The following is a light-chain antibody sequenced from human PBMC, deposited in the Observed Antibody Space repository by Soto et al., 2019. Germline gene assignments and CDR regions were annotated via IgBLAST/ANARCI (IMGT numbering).Light chain of an antibody. V-gene: IGLV1-40*01. CDR2: GNS. J-gene: IGLJ1*01. CDR3: QSDDSSLRGSNV. Sequence: QSVLTQPPSVSGAPGQRVTISCTGSSPNIGAGYDVHWYQQLPGTAPKLLIYGNSNRPSGVPDRFSGSKSGTSASLAITGLQAEHEEDYYCQSDDSSLRGSNVFGTVPKVTVL. CDR1: SPNIGAGYD.